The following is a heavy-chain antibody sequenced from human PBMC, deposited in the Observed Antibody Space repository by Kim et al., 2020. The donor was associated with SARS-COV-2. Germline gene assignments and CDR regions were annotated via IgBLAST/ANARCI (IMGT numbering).Heavy chain of an antibody. D-gene: IGHD3-10*01. J-gene: IGHJ4*02. V-gene: IGHV3-72*01. Sequence: GGSLRLSCAVSGFTFSDYYMDWVRQAPGKGLEWVGRTRNKANSYSTEYAASVRDRFTISRDDSKNTLNLQMDSLKSEDTAVYYCVRVDSVSRSYHPGHWGQGTLVIVSS. CDR3: VRVDSVSRSYHPGH. CDR1: GFTFSDYY. CDR2: TRNKANSYST.